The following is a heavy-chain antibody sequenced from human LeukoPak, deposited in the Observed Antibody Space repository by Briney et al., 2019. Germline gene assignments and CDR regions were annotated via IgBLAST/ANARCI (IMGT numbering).Heavy chain of an antibody. CDR2: IYYSGST. J-gene: IGHJ4*02. V-gene: IGHV4-59*01. CDR1: GGSISSYY. Sequence: SETLSLTCTVSGGSISSYYWSWIRQPPGKGLEWIGYIYYSGSTNYNPSLKSRVTISVDTSKNQFSLKLSSVTAADTAVYYCARRGSTGPPYYFDYWGQGTLVTVSS. D-gene: IGHD2-2*01. CDR3: ARRGSTGPPYYFDY.